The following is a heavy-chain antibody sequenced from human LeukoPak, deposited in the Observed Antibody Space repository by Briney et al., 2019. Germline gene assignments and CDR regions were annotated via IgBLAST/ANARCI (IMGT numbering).Heavy chain of an antibody. CDR1: GFTFRSHG. CDR3: ARGGAID. CDR2: IWYDGSNK. V-gene: IGHV3-33*01. J-gene: IGHJ4*02. Sequence: GGSLRLSCAASGFTFRSHGMHWVRQAPGKGLEWVAFIWYDGSNKYYTDSVKGRFTISRDNSKNTLYLQMNSLRAEDTAVYYCARGGAIDWGQGTLVTVSS. D-gene: IGHD2-2*02.